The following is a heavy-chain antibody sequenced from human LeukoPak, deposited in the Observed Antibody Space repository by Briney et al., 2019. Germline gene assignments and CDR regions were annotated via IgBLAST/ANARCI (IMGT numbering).Heavy chain of an antibody. D-gene: IGHD3-3*01. Sequence: PSQTPPLTCTVTGGSISSGGYYWTWIRQPPGKGLEWIGYMSQSGSTYYNPSLKSRVTISVDTSKSQFSLKLTSVTAADTAVYYCARDWSGPYYFDYWGQGTLVTVSS. CDR2: MSQSGST. V-gene: IGHV4-31*03. CDR1: GGSISSGGYY. CDR3: ARDWSGPYYFDY. J-gene: IGHJ4*01.